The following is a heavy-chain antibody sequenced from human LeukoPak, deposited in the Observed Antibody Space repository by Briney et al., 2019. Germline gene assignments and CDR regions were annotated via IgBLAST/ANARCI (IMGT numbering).Heavy chain of an antibody. CDR2: IYYSGST. Sequence: SETLSLTCTVSGGSISYYYWSWIRQPPGKGLEWIGYIYYSGSTNYNPSLKSRVTISVDTSKNQFSLKLSSVTAADTAVYYCARLSGQQLVVWGQGTLVTVSS. D-gene: IGHD6-13*01. J-gene: IGHJ4*02. CDR1: GGSISYYY. CDR3: ARLSGQQLVV. V-gene: IGHV4-59*08.